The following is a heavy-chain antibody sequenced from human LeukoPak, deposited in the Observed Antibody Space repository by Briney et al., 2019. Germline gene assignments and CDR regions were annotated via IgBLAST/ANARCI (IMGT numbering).Heavy chain of an antibody. CDR2: INPDSGGT. CDR3: AKAAAGSQHSYYYYYYLDV. Sequence: ASVKVSCKASGYTFSGYYMHWVRQAPGQGLEWMGWINPDSGGTNYGQNFQGRVTMTRDTSISTAYMELSRLRSDDTAVYYCAKAAAGSQHSYYYYYYLDVWGTGTTVTISS. V-gene: IGHV1-2*02. D-gene: IGHD6-13*01. J-gene: IGHJ6*03. CDR1: GYTFSGYY.